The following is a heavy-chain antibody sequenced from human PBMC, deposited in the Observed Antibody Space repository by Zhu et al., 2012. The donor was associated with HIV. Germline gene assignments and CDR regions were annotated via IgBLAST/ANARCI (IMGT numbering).Heavy chain of an antibody. Sequence: EVQLLESGGGLVQPGGSLRLSCAASGFKFTTYGMSWVRQAPGKGLEWVSGISDSGGSTYYADSVKGRFTISRDNSKNTLSLRMNSLRAEDTAVYYCAKDRITISAFDVWGQGTMVTVSS. CDR1: GFKFTTYG. CDR2: ISDSGGST. D-gene: IGHD3-3*01. J-gene: IGHJ3*01. V-gene: IGHV3-23*01. CDR3: AKDRITISAFDV.